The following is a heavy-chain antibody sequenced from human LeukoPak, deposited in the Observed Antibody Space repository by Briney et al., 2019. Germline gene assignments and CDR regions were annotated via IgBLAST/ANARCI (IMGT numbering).Heavy chain of an antibody. CDR2: IFFSGST. CDR3: VRWQSGSMFHPP. V-gene: IGHV4-39*01. CDR1: GASISNSAYY. J-gene: IGHJ5*02. Sequence: SETLSLTCDVSGASISNSAYYWAWIRQTPGKGLEWVGTIFFSGSTFYTPSLKSRVSMTVDTTKNQFSLRLASVTAADTAVYYCVRWQSGSMFHPPWGQGTLVTVSS. D-gene: IGHD3-10*02.